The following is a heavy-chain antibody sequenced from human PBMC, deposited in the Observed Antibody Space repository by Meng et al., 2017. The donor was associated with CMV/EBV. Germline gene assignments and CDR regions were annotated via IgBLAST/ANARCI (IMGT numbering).Heavy chain of an antibody. Sequence: VESRGGLVQPGGSLSLSWAASELTLSNSWTSWVRQAPGKGLEWVANIKKDGSEKYYVDSVKGRFSISRDNADNSLYLQMNHLRAEDTAVYYCRLGHYSQDWGQGTLVTVSS. J-gene: IGHJ4*02. CDR2: IKKDGSEK. D-gene: IGHD4-17*01. CDR1: ELTLSNSW. V-gene: IGHV3-7*02. CDR3: RLGHYSQD.